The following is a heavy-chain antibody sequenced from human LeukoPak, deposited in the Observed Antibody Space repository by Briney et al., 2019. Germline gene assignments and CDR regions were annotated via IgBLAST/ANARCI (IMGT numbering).Heavy chain of an antibody. D-gene: IGHD2/OR15-2a*01. CDR1: GGSFSGYY. J-gene: IGHJ4*02. CDR3: ARGMTYYYFLDY. CDR2: INHSGST. Sequence: SETLSLTCAVYGGSFSGYYWSWIRQPPGKGLEWIGEINHSGSTNYNPSLKSRVTISVDTSKNQFSLKLSSVTAADTAVYYCARGMTYYYFLDYWGQGTLVTVSS. V-gene: IGHV4-34*01.